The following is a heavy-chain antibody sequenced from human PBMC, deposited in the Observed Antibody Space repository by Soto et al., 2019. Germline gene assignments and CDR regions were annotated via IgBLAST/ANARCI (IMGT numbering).Heavy chain of an antibody. CDR2: IYSGGST. Sequence: GGSLRLSCAASGFTVSSNYMSWVRQAPGKGLEWVSVIYSGGSTYYADSVKGRFTISRDNSKNTLYLQMNSLRAEDTAVYYCARSTVTPPYYYYMDVWGKGTTVTVSS. J-gene: IGHJ6*03. CDR3: ARSTVTPPYYYYMDV. V-gene: IGHV3-66*01. D-gene: IGHD4-17*01. CDR1: GFTVSSNY.